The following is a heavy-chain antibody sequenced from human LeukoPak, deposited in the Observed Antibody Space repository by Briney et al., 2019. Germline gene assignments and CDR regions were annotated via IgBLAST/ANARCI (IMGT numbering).Heavy chain of an antibody. V-gene: IGHV4-39*01. J-gene: IGHJ4*02. Sequence: SETLSLTCTVSGGSISSSSYYWGWIRQPPGKGLEWIGSIYYSGSTYYNPSLKSRVTISVDTSKNQFSLKLSSVTAADTAVYYCARLKYYYGSGSYYFDYWGQGTLVTVSS. CDR1: GGSISSSSYY. CDR3: ARLKYYYGSGSYYFDY. CDR2: IYYSGST. D-gene: IGHD3-10*01.